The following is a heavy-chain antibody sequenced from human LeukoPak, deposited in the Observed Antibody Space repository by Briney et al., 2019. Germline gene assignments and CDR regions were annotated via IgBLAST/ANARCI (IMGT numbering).Heavy chain of an antibody. CDR1: GYTFTGYY. V-gene: IGHV1-2*02. D-gene: IGHD3-22*01. CDR2: INPNSGGT. J-gene: IGHJ4*02. Sequence: GASVKVSCKASGYTFTGYYMHWVRQAPGQGLEWMGWINPNSGGTNYAQKFQGRVTMTRDTSISTAYMELSRLRSDDTAVYYCARGSMRGYDSSGRFDYWGQGTLVTVSS. CDR3: ARGSMRGYDSSGRFDY.